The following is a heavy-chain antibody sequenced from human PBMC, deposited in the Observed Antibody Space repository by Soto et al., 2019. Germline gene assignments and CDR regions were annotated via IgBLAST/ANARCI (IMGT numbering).Heavy chain of an antibody. V-gene: IGHV4-59*01. J-gene: IGHJ4*02. CDR2: MYYSGST. Sequence: QVQLQESGPGLVKPSETLSLTCTVSGDSIRNYYWSWIRQPPGKGLEWIGSMYYSGSTNYNPSLKSQVSISADTSKDPFSLNLSSVTAADTAVYYCARGHTYGTFDYWGQGTLVTVSS. CDR1: GDSIRNYY. CDR3: ARGHTYGTFDY. D-gene: IGHD5-18*01.